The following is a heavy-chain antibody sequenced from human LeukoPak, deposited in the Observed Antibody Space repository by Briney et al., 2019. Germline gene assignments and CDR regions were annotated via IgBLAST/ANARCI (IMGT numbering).Heavy chain of an antibody. D-gene: IGHD3-22*01. J-gene: IGHJ4*02. CDR2: IYYSGST. V-gene: IGHV4-39*07. Sequence: PSETLSLTCTVSGGSISSSSYYWGWIRQPPGKGLEWIGSIYYSGSTYYNPSLKSRVTISVGTSKNQFSLKLSSVTAADTAVYYCARDIQRQRTYYYDSSGYYRDYWGQGTLVTVSS. CDR3: ARDIQRQRTYYYDSSGYYRDY. CDR1: GGSISSSSYY.